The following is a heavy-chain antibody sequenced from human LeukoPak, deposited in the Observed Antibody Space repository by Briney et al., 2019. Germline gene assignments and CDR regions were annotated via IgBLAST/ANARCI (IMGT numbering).Heavy chain of an antibody. V-gene: IGHV1-69*13. CDR2: IIPIFGTA. Sequence: GASVKVSCMASGCTFSNSAINWVRQAPGPGLEWMGGIIPIFGTAYYGQKFRGRVTITADDSTNTAYMELSSLSSEDTAIYYCAREKGDAVATNYFDNWGQGTLVTVSS. CDR1: GCTFSNSA. J-gene: IGHJ4*02. CDR3: AREKGDAVATNYFDN. D-gene: IGHD5-12*01.